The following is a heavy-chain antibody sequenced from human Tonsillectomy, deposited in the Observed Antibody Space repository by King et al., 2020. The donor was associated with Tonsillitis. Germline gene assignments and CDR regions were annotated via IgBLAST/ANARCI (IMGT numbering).Heavy chain of an antibody. CDR2: IYYSGST. J-gene: IGHJ2*01. D-gene: IGHD4-17*01. Sequence: LQLQESGPGLVKPSETLSLTCTVSGGSISRSSYYWGWIRQPPGKGLEWIGSIYYSGSTYYNPSLKSRVTISVDMSKNQFSLKLSSVTAAETAVYYCARPKDYGDYDWNFDLWGRGTLVTVSS. CDR1: GGSISRSSYY. CDR3: ARPKDYGDYDWNFDL. V-gene: IGHV4-39*01.